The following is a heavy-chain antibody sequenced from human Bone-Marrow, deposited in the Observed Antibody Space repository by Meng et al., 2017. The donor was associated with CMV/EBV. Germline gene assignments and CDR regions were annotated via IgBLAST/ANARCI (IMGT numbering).Heavy chain of an antibody. V-gene: IGHV3-30-3*01. CDR3: ARDLLYWRCGRCYNYFDY. J-gene: IGHJ4*02. CDR1: GFTFSSYA. Sequence: GGSLRLSCAASGFTFSSYAMRWVRQAPGKGLEWVAVISYDGSNRYYADSVKGRFTISRDNSKNTMYLQMNSLRAEDTAVYYCARDLLYWRCGRCYNYFDYWGQGTLVAVSS. CDR2: ISYDGSNR. D-gene: IGHD2-15*01.